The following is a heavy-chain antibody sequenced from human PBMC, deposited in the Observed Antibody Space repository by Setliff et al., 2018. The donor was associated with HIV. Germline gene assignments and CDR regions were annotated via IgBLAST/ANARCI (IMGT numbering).Heavy chain of an antibody. V-gene: IGHV3-33*01. D-gene: IGHD3-10*01. CDR2: IWYDGSNK. Sequence: GGSLRLSCAASGFTFSSYGMHWVRQAPGKGLEWVAVIWYDGSNKYYADSVKGRFTTSRDNAKNALYLQMNGLRVEDTAVYYCARDVYYGAGSLLHYYYLDLWGKGTAVTVSS. J-gene: IGHJ6*03. CDR3: ARDVYYGAGSLLHYYYLDL. CDR1: GFTFSSYG.